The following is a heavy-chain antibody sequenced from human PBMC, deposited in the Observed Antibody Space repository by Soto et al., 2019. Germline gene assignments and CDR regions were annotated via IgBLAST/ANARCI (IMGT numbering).Heavy chain of an antibody. Sequence: QITLKESGPTLVKPTEPLTVTCTVSGFSLSGDGVGVGWIRQPQGKALEWLALIYWDDDQRYSPSLKTRPTITKDASKNQVVLTMTNMDHMDTDTYYCAHAYGGTSWPNDAFDIWGQGTVVTVSS. CDR1: GFSLSGDGVG. CDR2: IYWDDDQ. J-gene: IGHJ3*02. D-gene: IGHD2-21*01. V-gene: IGHV2-5*02. CDR3: AHAYGGTSWPNDAFDI.